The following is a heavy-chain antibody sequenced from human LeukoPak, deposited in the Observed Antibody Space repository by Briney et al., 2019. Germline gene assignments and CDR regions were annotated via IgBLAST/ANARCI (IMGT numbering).Heavy chain of an antibody. D-gene: IGHD4-23*01. CDR1: GFTFSNYW. CDR3: ARGARKGDDYGGFFDY. CDR2: IGGSGTRT. J-gene: IGHJ4*02. V-gene: IGHV3-23*01. Sequence: GGSLRLSCAASGFTFSNYWMSWVRQAPGKGLEWVSGIGGSGTRTYYADSVKGRFTISRDNSKNTLYLQMNSLRAEDAAVYYCARGARKGDDYGGFFDYWGQGTLVTVSS.